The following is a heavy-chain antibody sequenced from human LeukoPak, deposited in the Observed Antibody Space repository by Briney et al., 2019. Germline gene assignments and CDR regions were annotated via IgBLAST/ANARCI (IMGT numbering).Heavy chain of an antibody. CDR1: GGSFSGYY. J-gene: IGHJ4*02. CDR3: ARLRRSSGWFISFDY. Sequence: SETLSLTCAVYGGSFSGYYWSWIRQPPGKGLEWIGEINHSGSTYYNPSLKSRVTISVDTSKNQFSLKLSSVTAADTAVYYCARLRRSSGWFISFDYWGQGTLVTVSS. D-gene: IGHD6-19*01. V-gene: IGHV4-34*01. CDR2: INHSGST.